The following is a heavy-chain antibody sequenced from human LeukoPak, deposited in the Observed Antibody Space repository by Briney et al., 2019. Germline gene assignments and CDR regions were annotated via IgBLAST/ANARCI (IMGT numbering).Heavy chain of an antibody. J-gene: IGHJ4*02. V-gene: IGHV3-30*02. CDR2: IRYDGSNK. CDR1: GFTFSGYG. CDR3: ARGPVVPAAIGDSYYFDY. D-gene: IGHD2-2*02. Sequence: PGGSLRLSCAASGFTFSGYGMHWVRQAPGKGLEWVAFIRYDGSNKYYAGSVKGRFTISRDNSKNTLYLQMNSLRAEDTAVYYCARGPVVPAAIGDSYYFDYWGQGTLVTVSS.